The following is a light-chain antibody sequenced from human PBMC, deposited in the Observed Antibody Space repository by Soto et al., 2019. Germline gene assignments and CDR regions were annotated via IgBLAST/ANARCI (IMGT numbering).Light chain of an antibody. CDR1: QPIGRN. V-gene: IGKV3-15*01. CDR2: GAS. Sequence: EIVMTQSPAILSVSPGARVTLFCRASQPIGRNLAWYQQKPGQAPRLLIYGASTRATGMPARFSGSGSGTEFTLTISSLQSEDFALYYGQKYNNSPRTFGQGTKVDIK. J-gene: IGKJ1*01. CDR3: QKYNNSPRT.